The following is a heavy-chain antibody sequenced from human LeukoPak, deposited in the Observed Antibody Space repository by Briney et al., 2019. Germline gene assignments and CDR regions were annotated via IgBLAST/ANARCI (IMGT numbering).Heavy chain of an antibody. Sequence: SETLTLTCAVYGGSFSGYYWSWIRQPPGKGLEWIGEINHSGSTNYNPSLKSRVTISVDTSKNQFSLKLSSVTAADTAVYYCARGGLGYVWGSYRPNYYFDYWGQGTLVTVSS. CDR3: ARGGLGYVWGSYRPNYYFDY. D-gene: IGHD3-16*02. J-gene: IGHJ4*02. CDR1: GGSFSGYY. CDR2: INHSGST. V-gene: IGHV4-34*01.